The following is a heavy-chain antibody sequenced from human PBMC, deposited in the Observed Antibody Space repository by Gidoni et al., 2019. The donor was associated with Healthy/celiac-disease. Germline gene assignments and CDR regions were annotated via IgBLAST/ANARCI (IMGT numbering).Heavy chain of an antibody. D-gene: IGHD6-19*01. V-gene: IGHV3-21*01. CDR3: ARDRGSSGWSSPYYYYGMDV. J-gene: IGHJ6*02. CDR1: GFTFSSYS. CDR2: ISSSSSYI. Sequence: EVQLVESGGGLVKPGGSLRLSCAASGFTFSSYSMNWVRQAPGKGLEWVSSISSSSSYIYYADSVKGRFTISRDNAKNSLYLQMNSLRAEDTAVYYCARDRGSSGWSSPYYYYGMDVWGQGTTVTVSS.